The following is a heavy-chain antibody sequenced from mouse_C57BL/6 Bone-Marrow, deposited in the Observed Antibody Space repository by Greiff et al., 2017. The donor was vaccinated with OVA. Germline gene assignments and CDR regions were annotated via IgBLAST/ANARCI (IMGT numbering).Heavy chain of an antibody. CDR3: ASPDYLYAMDY. D-gene: IGHD2-4*01. CDR1: GFNIKDDY. V-gene: IGHV1-66*01. J-gene: IGHJ4*01. CDR2: IYPGSGNT. Sequence: VQLQQSGAELVRPGASVKLSCTASGFNIKDDYIHWVKQRPGQGLEWIGWIYPGSGNTKYNEKFKGKATLTADTSSSTAYMQLSSLTSEDSAVYYCASPDYLYAMDYWGQGTSVTVSS.